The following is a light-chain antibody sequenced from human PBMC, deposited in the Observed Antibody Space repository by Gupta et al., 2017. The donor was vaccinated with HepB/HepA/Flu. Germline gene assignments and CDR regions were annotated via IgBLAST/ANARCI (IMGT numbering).Light chain of an antibody. V-gene: IGKV3-20*01. CDR1: QSVGSSY. J-gene: IGKJ1*01. CDR3: QQYGNSPT. CDR2: GAS. Sequence: EIVLTQSPGTLSLSPGERATLSCRASQSVGSSYLAWYQQKPGQAPRLLIYGASSRATGIPDRFSGSGSGTDFTLTISRLEPEDFAVYYCQQYGNSPTFRQGTKVEIK.